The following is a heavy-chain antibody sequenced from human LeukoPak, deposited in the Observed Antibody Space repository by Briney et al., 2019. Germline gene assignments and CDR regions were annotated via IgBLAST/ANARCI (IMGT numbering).Heavy chain of an antibody. Sequence: ASVKVSCKASGGTFSSYAISWVRQAPGQGLEWMGRIIPILGIANYAQKFQGRVTSTADKSTSTAYMELSSLRSEDTAVYYCASIGGNSPLDYWGQGTLVTVSS. CDR2: IIPILGIA. V-gene: IGHV1-69*04. D-gene: IGHD4-23*01. CDR1: GGTFSSYA. CDR3: ASIGGNSPLDY. J-gene: IGHJ4*02.